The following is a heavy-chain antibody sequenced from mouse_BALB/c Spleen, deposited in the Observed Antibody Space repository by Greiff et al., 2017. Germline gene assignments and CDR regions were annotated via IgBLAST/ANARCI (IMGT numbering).Heavy chain of an antibody. Sequence: VQLQQSGAELVRPGVSVKISCKGSGYTLTDYAMHWVKQSHAKSLEWIGVISTYYGDASYNQKFKSKATMTVDKSSSTAYMELARLTSEDSAIYYCARGGYLGYFDYWGQGTTLTVSS. CDR3: ARGGYLGYFDY. CDR2: ISTYYGDA. J-gene: IGHJ2*01. CDR1: GYTLTDYA. D-gene: IGHD2-2*01. V-gene: IGHV1S137*01.